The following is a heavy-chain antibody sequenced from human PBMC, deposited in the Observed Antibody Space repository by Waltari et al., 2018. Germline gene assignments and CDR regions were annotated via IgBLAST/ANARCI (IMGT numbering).Heavy chain of an antibody. J-gene: IGHJ6*03. CDR3: ARSDGGYCSATSCHYFHMAV. D-gene: IGHD2-2*01. CDR2: IQYDESHK. Sequence: QVQLVESGGGVVQPGGSLRLSCAASGFTFSNHGMPWVRQAPGNGLEWVAFIQYDESHKYYGDSVKGRFTGSRDNSKNTLFLQMSSLRDEDTAIYYCARSDGGYCSATSCHYFHMAVWGKGTTVTISS. CDR1: GFTFSNHG. V-gene: IGHV3-30*02.